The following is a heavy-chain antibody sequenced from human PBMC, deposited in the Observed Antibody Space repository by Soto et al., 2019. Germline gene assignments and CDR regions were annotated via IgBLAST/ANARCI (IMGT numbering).Heavy chain of an antibody. J-gene: IGHJ6*02. CDR1: GFTFSSYA. V-gene: IGHV3-30-3*01. CDR3: ARDPNIVATIESSYHGSSYYGMYA. D-gene: IGHD5-12*01. Sequence: HPGGSLRLSCAASGFTFSSYAMHWVRQAPGKGLEWVAVISYDGSNKYYADSVKGRFTISRDNSKNTLYLQMNSLRAEDTAVYYCARDPNIVATIESSYHGSSYYGMYAWGQGTTVPVSS. CDR2: ISYDGSNK.